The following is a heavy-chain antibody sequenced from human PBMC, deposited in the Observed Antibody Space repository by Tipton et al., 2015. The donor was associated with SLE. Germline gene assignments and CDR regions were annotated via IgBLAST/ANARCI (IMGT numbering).Heavy chain of an antibody. CDR1: GDSISHYY. CDR3: ARDRGRGWPGAAFDI. V-gene: IGHV4-59*01. CDR2: IFYSGST. Sequence: TLSLTCTVSGDSISHYYWSWIRQPPGKGLEWIGYIFYSGSTNYKPSLQSRATISLDTSRNQFSLRLTSVTAADTAVYFCARDRGRGWPGAAFDIWGQGTSVYVSS. J-gene: IGHJ3*02. D-gene: IGHD6-19*01.